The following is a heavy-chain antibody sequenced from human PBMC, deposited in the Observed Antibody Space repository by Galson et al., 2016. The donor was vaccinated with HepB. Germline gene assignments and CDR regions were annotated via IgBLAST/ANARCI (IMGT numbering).Heavy chain of an antibody. CDR2: IHSGGTT. J-gene: IGHJ6*02. CDR3: TRHVVKTIYGQYYGMDV. D-gene: IGHD2-15*01. CDR1: GLTVSSNY. Sequence: SLRLSCAASGLTVSSNYMSWVRQAPGKGLEWVSVIHSGGTTFYAVSVQGRFLISRDSPKNTLFLQMNSMRDEDTAVYYCTRHVVKTIYGQYYGMDVWGLGTTVTVSS. V-gene: IGHV3-53*01.